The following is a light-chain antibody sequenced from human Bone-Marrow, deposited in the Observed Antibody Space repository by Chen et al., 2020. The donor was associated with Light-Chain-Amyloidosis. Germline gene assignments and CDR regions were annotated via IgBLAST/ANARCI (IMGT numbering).Light chain of an antibody. CDR1: QRVSSS. V-gene: IGKV3-11*01. J-gene: IGKJ4*01. CDR3: QQRSNRPPLT. CDR2: GAS. Sequence: EIVLTQSPATLSLSPGERATLSCRASQRVSSSLAWYQQKPGQAPSLLIYGASNRAADIPARFSGSGSGTDFTLNISSLEPEDFAVYYCQQRSNRPPLTFGGGTKIEIK.